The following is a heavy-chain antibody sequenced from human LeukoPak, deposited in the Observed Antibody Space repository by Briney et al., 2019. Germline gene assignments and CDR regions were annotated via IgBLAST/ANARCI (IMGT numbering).Heavy chain of an antibody. Sequence: TGGSLRLSCAASGFIVSNSYMSWVRQAPGQGLEWVSVVDSDGSTYYADSVKGRFTISRDNSKNTLYLQMNSLRAEDTAVYYCARAFTGTFDYWGQGTLVTVSS. D-gene: IGHD1-7*01. J-gene: IGHJ4*02. V-gene: IGHV3-53*01. CDR3: ARAFTGTFDY. CDR1: GFIVSNSY. CDR2: VDSDGST.